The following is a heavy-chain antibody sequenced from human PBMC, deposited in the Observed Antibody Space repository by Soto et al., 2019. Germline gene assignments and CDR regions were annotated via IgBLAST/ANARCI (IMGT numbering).Heavy chain of an antibody. J-gene: IGHJ6*02. CDR2: IYSGGST. CDR1: GGFVNSDTHS. Sequence: PSETLSLTCTVSGGFVNSDTHSWSWIRQTPGKRLEWIGFIYSGGSTKNPSLRSRVTMSVDTSKNQFSLKLRSVIVADTAVYHCARFVGTSYYYYYGMDVWGQGTTVTVSS. CDR3: ARFVGTSYYYYYGMDV. V-gene: IGHV4-61*01.